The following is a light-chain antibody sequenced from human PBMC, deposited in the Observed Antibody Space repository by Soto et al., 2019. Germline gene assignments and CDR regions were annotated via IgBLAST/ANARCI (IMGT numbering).Light chain of an antibody. J-gene: IGKJ5*01. CDR2: GAS. CDR3: QQYDSSPIT. Sequence: IALTQSPGTLSLSPGERATLSCRASQSISSTYLAWYQQKPGQAPRLLIYGASSRATGIPDRFSGSGSGTDFTLTISRLEPEDFAVYYCQQYDSSPITFGQGTRLEIK. V-gene: IGKV3-20*01. CDR1: QSISSTY.